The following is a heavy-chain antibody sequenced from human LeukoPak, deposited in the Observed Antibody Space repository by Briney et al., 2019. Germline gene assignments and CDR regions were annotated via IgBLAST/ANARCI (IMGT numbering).Heavy chain of an antibody. CDR2: ISSSGSTI. CDR3: ASLVVVAATGVDY. J-gene: IGHJ4*02. CDR1: GFTSSSYE. V-gene: IGHV3-48*03. D-gene: IGHD2-15*01. Sequence: GGSLRLSCAASGFTSSSYEMNWVRQAPGKGLEWVSYISSSGSTIYYADSVKGRFTISRDNAKNSLYLQMNSLRAEDTAVYYCASLVVVAATGVDYWGQGTLVTVSS.